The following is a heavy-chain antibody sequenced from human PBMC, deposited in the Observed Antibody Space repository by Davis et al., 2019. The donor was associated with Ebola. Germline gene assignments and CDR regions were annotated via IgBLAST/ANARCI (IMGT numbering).Heavy chain of an antibody. D-gene: IGHD2/OR15-2a*01. V-gene: IGHV4-61*05. Sequence: MPSETLSLTCTVSGGSISSSSYYWGWIRQPPGKGLEWIGYIYYSGSTNYNPSLKSRVTISVDTSKNQFSLKLSSVTAADTAVYYCARGKSNQYYYYGMDVWGQGTTVTVSS. CDR1: GGSISSSSYY. CDR3: ARGKSNQYYYYGMDV. CDR2: IYYSGST. J-gene: IGHJ6*02.